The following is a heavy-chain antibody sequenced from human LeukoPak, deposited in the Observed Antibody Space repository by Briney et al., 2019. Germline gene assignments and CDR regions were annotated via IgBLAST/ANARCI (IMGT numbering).Heavy chain of an antibody. CDR3: AKGKSQDGGNSLGFFDY. D-gene: IGHD4-23*01. CDR2: ISGSGGSK. J-gene: IGHJ4*02. V-gene: IGHV3-23*01. Sequence: GGSLRLSCAVSGFTFSSYAMSWVRQAPGKGLEWVSVISGSGGSKYYADSVKGRFTVSRDNSKNTLYLQMNSLRAEDTAVYYCAKGKSQDGGNSLGFFDYWGQGTLVTVSS. CDR1: GFTFSSYA.